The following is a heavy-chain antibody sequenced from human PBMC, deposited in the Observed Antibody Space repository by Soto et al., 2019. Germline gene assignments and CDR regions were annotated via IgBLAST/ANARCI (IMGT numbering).Heavy chain of an antibody. CDR2: IIPTLGIA. D-gene: IGHD3-10*01. CDR3: ASEDHRDYSASGSYSYYYGMDV. Sequence: QVQLVQSGAEVKKPGSSVKVSCKASGGTFSSYTIGWVRQAPGQGLEWMGRIIPTLGIANYAQKFQGRVTITADKSTSTASMGLSSLRSEDTAVYYCASEDHRDYSASGSYSYYYGMDVWGQGTTVTVSS. J-gene: IGHJ6*02. V-gene: IGHV1-69*02. CDR1: GGTFSSYT.